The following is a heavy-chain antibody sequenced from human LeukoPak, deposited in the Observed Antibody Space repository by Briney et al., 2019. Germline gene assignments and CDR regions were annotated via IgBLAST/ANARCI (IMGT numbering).Heavy chain of an antibody. CDR3: ATLMYTSGRQGFDS. D-gene: IGHD6-19*01. CDR1: GFAFNIYP. Sequence: GGSLRLSCAASGFAFNIYPMIWARQAPGKGLEWVSSISANSATTNYTDSAKGRFTVSRDNSKSTVYLQMNSLRAEGTAVYYCATLMYTSGRQGFDSWGQGTRVTVSS. J-gene: IGHJ4*02. CDR2: ISANSATT. V-gene: IGHV3-23*01.